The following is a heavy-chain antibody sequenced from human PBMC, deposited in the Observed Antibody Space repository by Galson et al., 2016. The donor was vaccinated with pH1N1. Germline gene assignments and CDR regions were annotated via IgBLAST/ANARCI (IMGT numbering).Heavy chain of an antibody. CDR1: GFSLKISGVA. Sequence: PALVKPTQTLTLACTFSGFSLKISGVAVGWIRQPPGQALEWLALIFWDDDERYSPSLKSRLTITKDTSRNQVVLTVSNMDPVDTATYHCAHTTVGTPTTCAFGYWGQGTLVTVSS. CDR2: IFWDDDE. J-gene: IGHJ4*02. D-gene: IGHD2-15*01. CDR3: AHTTVGTPTTCAFGY. V-gene: IGHV2-5*02.